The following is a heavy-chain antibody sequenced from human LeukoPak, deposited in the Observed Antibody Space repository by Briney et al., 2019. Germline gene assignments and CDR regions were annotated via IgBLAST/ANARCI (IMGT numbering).Heavy chain of an antibody. CDR1: GYTFTNYW. CDR3: ARLTGSGSFPMYYFDY. V-gene: IGHV5-51*01. CDR2: IYPGDSDT. D-gene: IGHD1-26*01. Sequence: EESLKISCKGSGYTFTNYWIGWVRQMPGKGLEFMGIIYPGDSDTRYSPSFQGQVTISVDKSINTAYLQWSSLKASDSAMYYCARLTGSGSFPMYYFDYWGQGTLVTVSS. J-gene: IGHJ4*02.